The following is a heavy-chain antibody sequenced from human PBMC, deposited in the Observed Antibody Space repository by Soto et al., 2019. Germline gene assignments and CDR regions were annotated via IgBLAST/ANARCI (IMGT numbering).Heavy chain of an antibody. Sequence: QITLKESGPTLVKVTQTVTLTCTFSGFSLSSTGVGVGWIRQPPGKALEGLALINWNDDKRYNPALKSRLTITKDTSKNQVVLTMTNMDPVDTATYYCARSGHNSGFFYYDYWGQGTLITVSS. D-gene: IGHD3-22*01. CDR3: ARSGHNSGFFYYDY. CDR2: INWNDDK. CDR1: GFSLSSTGVG. J-gene: IGHJ4*02. V-gene: IGHV2-5*01.